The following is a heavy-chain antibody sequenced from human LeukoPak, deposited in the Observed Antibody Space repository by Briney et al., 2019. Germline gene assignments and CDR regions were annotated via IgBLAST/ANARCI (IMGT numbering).Heavy chain of an antibody. CDR1: GDSVSSNSAA. J-gene: IGHJ3*02. Sequence: SQTLSLTCAISGDSVSSNSAAWNWIRQSPSRGLEWLGRTYYRSKWYNDYAVSVKSRITINPDTPKNQFSLQLNSVTPEDTAVYYCARDLAAAGGYGDAFDIWGQGTMVTVSS. CDR2: TYYRSKWYN. CDR3: ARDLAAAGGYGDAFDI. D-gene: IGHD6-25*01. V-gene: IGHV6-1*01.